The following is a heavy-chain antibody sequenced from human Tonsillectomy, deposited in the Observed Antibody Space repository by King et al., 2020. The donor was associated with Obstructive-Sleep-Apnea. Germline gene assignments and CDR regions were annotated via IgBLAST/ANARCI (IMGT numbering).Heavy chain of an antibody. V-gene: IGHV3-30*04. Sequence: VQLVESGGGVVQPGRSLRLSCAASGFTFSSYAMHWVRQAPGKGLEWVAVISYDGSNKYYADSVKGRFTISRDNSKNTLYLQMNSLRAEDTAVYYCASGTSSPAAGIPRPHHFDYWGQGTLVTVSS. CDR1: GFTFSSYA. CDR3: ASGTSSPAAGIPRPHHFDY. CDR2: ISYDGSNK. D-gene: IGHD6-13*01. J-gene: IGHJ4*02.